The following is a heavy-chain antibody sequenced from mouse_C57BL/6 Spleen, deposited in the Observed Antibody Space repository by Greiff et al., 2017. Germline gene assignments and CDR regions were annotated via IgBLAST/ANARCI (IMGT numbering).Heavy chain of an antibody. Sequence: VQCSSLELVKPGASVKLSCTASGFNIKDYYMHWVKQRTEQGLEWIGRIDPEDGETKYAPKFQGKATITADTSSNTAYLQRSSLTSEDTAVYYCAYGSSLYYFGYWGQGTTLTVSS. V-gene: IGHV14-2*01. CDR1: GFNIKDYY. D-gene: IGHD1-1*01. CDR2: IDPEDGET. J-gene: IGHJ2*01. CDR3: AYGSSLYYFGY.